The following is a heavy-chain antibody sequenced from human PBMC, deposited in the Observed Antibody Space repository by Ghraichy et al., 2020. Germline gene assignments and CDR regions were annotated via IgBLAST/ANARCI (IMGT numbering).Heavy chain of an antibody. CDR3: AKVRRFSGYDAWDA. V-gene: IGHV3-30*02. CDR2: IIFDGSTK. CDR1: GFTFSRYG. Sequence: GGSLRLSCVASGFTFSRYGMHWVRQSPGKGLEWVANIIFDGSTKSYADSVKGRFTISRDNSKNILNLQMDGLRVEDTAVYYCAKVRRFSGYDAWDAWGQGTMVTVSS. J-gene: IGHJ5*02. D-gene: IGHD5-12*01.